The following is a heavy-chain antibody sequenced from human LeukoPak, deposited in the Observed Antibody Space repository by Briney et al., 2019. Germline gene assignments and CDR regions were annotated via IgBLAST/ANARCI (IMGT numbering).Heavy chain of an antibody. CDR2: ISYSGST. CDR3: AKETRLHSGSYSNDAFDI. D-gene: IGHD1-26*01. J-gene: IGHJ3*02. V-gene: IGHV4-59*01. CDR1: GGSISSYY. Sequence: ASETLSLTCTVSGGSISSYYWSWIRQPPGKGLEWIGYISYSGSTDYNPSLKSRATISLDTPKNRFSLRLSSVTAADTAVYYCAKETRLHSGSYSNDAFDIWGQGTMVTVSS.